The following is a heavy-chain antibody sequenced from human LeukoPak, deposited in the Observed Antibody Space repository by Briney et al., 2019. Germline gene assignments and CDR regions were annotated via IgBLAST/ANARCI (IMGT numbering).Heavy chain of an antibody. CDR2: ISAYNGNT. D-gene: IGHD6-6*01. J-gene: IGHJ3*02. V-gene: IGHV1-18*01. CDR3: ARGGVAARPGNDAFDI. Sequence: ASVKVSCKASGYTFTSYGISWVRQAPGQGLEWMGWISAYNGNTNYARKLQGRVTMTTDTSTSTAYMELRSLRSDDTAVYYCARGGVAARPGNDAFDIWGQGTMVTVSS. CDR1: GYTFTSYG.